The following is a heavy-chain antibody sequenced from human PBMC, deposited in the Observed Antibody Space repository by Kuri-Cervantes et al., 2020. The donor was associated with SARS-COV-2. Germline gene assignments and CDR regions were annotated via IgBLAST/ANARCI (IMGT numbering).Heavy chain of an antibody. D-gene: IGHD2-2*01. CDR2: VKTNSGNT. V-gene: IGHV1-8*01. J-gene: IGHJ3*02. Sequence: ASVKVSCKAPETTFPNYDINWVRQATGQGLEWMGMVKTNSGNTLYAQFFQGRVTMTRDTSTSTVYMELSSLTSEDTAVYYCAVPAAMHSYTAHAFDIWGQGTMVTVSS. CDR1: ETTFPNYD. CDR3: AVPAAMHSYTAHAFDI.